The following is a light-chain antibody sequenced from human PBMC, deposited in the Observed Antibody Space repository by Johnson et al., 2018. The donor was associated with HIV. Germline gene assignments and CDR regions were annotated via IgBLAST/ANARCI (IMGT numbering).Light chain of an antibody. Sequence: QSVLTQPPSVSAAPGQKVTISCSGSSSNIGNNYVSWYQQLPGTAPKLLIYDNTKRPSGIPDRFSGSKSGTSATLGFTGLQTEDEAEYYCGTWDSSLSAYVFGTGTKVTVL. CDR2: DNT. J-gene: IGLJ1*01. V-gene: IGLV1-51*01. CDR3: GTWDSSLSAYV. CDR1: SSNIGNNY.